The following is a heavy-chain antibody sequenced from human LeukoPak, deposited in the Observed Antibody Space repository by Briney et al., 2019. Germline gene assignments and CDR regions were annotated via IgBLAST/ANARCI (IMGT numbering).Heavy chain of an antibody. J-gene: IGHJ4*02. D-gene: IGHD6-13*01. CDR1: GFTVSSNY. CDR2: IYSGGST. CDR3: ARSKGGSWYSSFDY. V-gene: IGHV3-66*02. Sequence: GGSLRLSCAASGFTVSSNYMSWVRQAPGEGLEWVSVIYSGGSTYYADSVKGRFTISRGNSKNTLYLQMNSLRAEDTAVYYCARSKGGSWYSSFDYWGQGTLVTVSS.